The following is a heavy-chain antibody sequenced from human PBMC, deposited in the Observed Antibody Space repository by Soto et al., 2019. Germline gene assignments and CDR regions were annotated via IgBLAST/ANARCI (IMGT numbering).Heavy chain of an antibody. J-gene: IGHJ4*02. CDR2: INPSSAAT. CDR1: GYTLSDYF. D-gene: IGHD3-10*01. Sequence: GASVKVSCKASGYTLSDYFIHWVRQAPGQGLAWMGYINPSSAATYYAHQFQGRVTMTRDTSINTAYLELRSLTADDTAVYYCARGPPYYAAAYADNWGQGTLVTVSS. CDR3: ARGPPYYAAAYADN. V-gene: IGHV1-2*07.